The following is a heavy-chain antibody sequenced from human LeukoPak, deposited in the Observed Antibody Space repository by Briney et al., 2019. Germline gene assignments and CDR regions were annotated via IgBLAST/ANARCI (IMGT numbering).Heavy chain of an antibody. CDR3: ARGLGYSSSWYVYYYYMDV. J-gene: IGHJ6*03. CDR1: GDSVSSNSAA. CDR2: TYYRSKWYN. D-gene: IGHD6-13*01. V-gene: IGHV6-1*01. Sequence: SQTLSLTCAISGDSVSSNSAAWNWIRQSPSRGLEWLGRTYYRSKWYNDYAVSVKSRITINPDTSKNQFSLQLNSVTPEDTAVYYCARGLGYSSSWYVYYYYMDVWGKGTTVAVSS.